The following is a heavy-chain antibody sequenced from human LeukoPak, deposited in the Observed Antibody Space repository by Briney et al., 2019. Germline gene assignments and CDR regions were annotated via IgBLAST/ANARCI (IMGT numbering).Heavy chain of an antibody. D-gene: IGHD3-22*01. CDR2: IVVGSGNT. Sequence: GTSVKFSCKASGFTFTSSAMQWVRQARGQRLEWIGWIVVGSGNTNYAQKFQERVAITRDMSTSTAYMELSSLRSEDTAVYYCAAGYYDSSGYYYDAFDIWGQGTVVTVSS. J-gene: IGHJ3*02. CDR1: GFTFTSSA. V-gene: IGHV1-58*02. CDR3: AAGYYDSSGYYYDAFDI.